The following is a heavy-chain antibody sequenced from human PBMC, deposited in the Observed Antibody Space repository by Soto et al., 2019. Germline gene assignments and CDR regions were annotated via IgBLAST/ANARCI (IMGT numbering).Heavy chain of an antibody. D-gene: IGHD3-10*01. CDR1: GYTFTSSD. V-gene: IGHV1-8*02. Sequence: QAQLVQSGAEVKKPGASVKVSCKASGYTFTSSDINWVRQATGQGLEWMGWMNPNSGDTGHAQKFQGRVTLTRNTSKSTAYMELSSLRSEYTAVYYCARGPPESAGVWGQGTLVTVSS. CDR2: MNPNSGDT. J-gene: IGHJ4*02. CDR3: ARGPPESAGV.